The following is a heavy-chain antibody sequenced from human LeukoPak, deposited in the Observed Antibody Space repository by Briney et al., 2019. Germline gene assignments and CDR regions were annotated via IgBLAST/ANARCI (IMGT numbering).Heavy chain of an antibody. Sequence: SEILSLTCTASGGSINSRSYYWGWIRQPPGKGLEWIGSIYYSGSTYYNPSLKSQVTISVDTSKNQFSLKLSSVTAADTAVYYCASKYYYGSDAVDYWGQGILVTVSS. CDR2: IYYSGST. CDR3: ASKYYYGSDAVDY. CDR1: GGSINSRSYY. V-gene: IGHV4-39*01. D-gene: IGHD3-10*01. J-gene: IGHJ4*02.